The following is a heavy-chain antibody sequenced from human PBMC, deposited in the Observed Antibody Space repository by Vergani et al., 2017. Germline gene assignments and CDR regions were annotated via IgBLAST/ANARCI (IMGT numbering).Heavy chain of an antibody. CDR3: ARGGYDLWSGYYRAGWFDP. D-gene: IGHD3-3*01. CDR2: IYTSGST. CDR1: GGSISSGSYY. J-gene: IGHJ5*02. Sequence: QVQLQESGPGLVKPSQTLSLTCTVSGGSISSGSYYWSWIRQPAGKGLEWIGRIYTSGSTNYNPALKSRVTMSVDTSKNQLSLQLSSVTAADTAVYYCARGGYDLWSGYYRAGWFDPWGQGTLVTVSS. V-gene: IGHV4-61*02.